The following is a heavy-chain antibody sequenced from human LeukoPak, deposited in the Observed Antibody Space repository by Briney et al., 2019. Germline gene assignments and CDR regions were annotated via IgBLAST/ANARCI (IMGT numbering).Heavy chain of an antibody. D-gene: IGHD3-3*01. V-gene: IGHV1-18*01. CDR2: ISAYNGNT. CDR3: ARVFTIFGVVRQDYMDV. J-gene: IGHJ6*03. CDR1: GSTFTSYG. Sequence: ASVEVSCNASGSTFTSYGISWVRQGPGQGHEWKGWISAYNGNTNYAQKLQGRVTMTTDTSTSTAYMELRSLRSDDTAVYYCARVFTIFGVVRQDYMDVWGKGTTVTVSS.